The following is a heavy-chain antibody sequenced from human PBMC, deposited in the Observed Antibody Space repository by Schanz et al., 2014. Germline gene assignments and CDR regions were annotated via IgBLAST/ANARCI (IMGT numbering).Heavy chain of an antibody. Sequence: QVQLVQSGAEVKKPGSSVKVSCKASRSTFSSYTISWVRQARGQGLEWVGRFIPILDVGNYAQQFQGRVTFTADKYASTAYMELRSLRSEDTAVYYCARDGGEVVRGVIEGVNHYYYGMDVWGQGTTVTVSS. D-gene: IGHD3-10*01. J-gene: IGHJ6*02. CDR1: RSTFSSYT. CDR2: FIPILDVG. CDR3: ARDGGEVVRGVIEGVNHYYYGMDV. V-gene: IGHV1-69*08.